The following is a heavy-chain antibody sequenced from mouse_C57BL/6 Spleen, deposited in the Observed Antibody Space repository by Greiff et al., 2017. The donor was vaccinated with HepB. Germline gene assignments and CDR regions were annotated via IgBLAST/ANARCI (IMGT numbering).Heavy chain of an antibody. J-gene: IGHJ3*01. D-gene: IGHD2-4*01. CDR1: GYTFTSYW. Sequence: VQLQQSGTVLARPGASVKMSCKTSGYTFTSYWMHWVKQRPGQGLEWIGAIYPGNSDTSYNQKFKGKAKLTAVTSASTAYMELSSLTNEDSAVYYCTREAYDYDEAWFAYWGQGTLVTVSA. V-gene: IGHV1-5*01. CDR3: TREAYDYDEAWFAY. CDR2: IYPGNSDT.